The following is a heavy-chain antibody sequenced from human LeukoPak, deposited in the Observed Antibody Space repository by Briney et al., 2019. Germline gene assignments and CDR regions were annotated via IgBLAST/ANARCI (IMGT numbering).Heavy chain of an antibody. CDR3: GRMVRRLERLKIGRDSDYATGYYFDY. Sequence: PSETLSLTCAVSGCTISSSNWWSWVRQPPGKGLEWIGVIYHSGSTNYNPTLKSRVTISVDTSKNQFSLRPSSVTAADTAVYYCGRMVRRLERLKIGRDSDYATGYYFDYWGQGTLVTVSS. D-gene: IGHD4-11*01. CDR2: IYHSGST. J-gene: IGHJ4*02. V-gene: IGHV4-4*02. CDR1: GCTISSSNW.